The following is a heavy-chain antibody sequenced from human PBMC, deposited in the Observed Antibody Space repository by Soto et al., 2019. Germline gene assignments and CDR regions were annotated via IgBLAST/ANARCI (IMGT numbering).Heavy chain of an antibody. CDR2: ISYDGSNK. CDR3: ARDKGTDY. J-gene: IGHJ4*02. CDR1: GFTFSSYA. V-gene: IGHV3-30-3*01. Sequence: GGSLRLSCAASGFTFSSYAMHWVRQAPGKGLEWVAVISYDGSNKYYADSAKGRFTISRDNSKNTLYLQMNSLRAEDTAVYYCARDKGTDYWGQGTLVTVPS.